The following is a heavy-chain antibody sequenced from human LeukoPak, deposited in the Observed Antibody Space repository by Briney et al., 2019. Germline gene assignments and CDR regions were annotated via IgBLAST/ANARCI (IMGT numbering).Heavy chain of an antibody. CDR3: AKTLTTTVVTRHY. CDR2: ISYDGSNK. CDR1: GFTFSSYG. D-gene: IGHD4-23*01. V-gene: IGHV3-30*18. J-gene: IGHJ4*02. Sequence: GRSLRLSCAASGFTFSSYGMHWVRQAPGKGLEWVAVISYDGSNKYYADSVKGRFTISRDNSKNTLYLQMNSLRAEDTAVYYCAKTLTTTVVTRHYCGQGTLVSLSS.